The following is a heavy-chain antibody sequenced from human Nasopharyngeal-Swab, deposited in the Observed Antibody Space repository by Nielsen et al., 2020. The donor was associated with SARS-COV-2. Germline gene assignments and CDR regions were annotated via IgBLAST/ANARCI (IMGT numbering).Heavy chain of an antibody. V-gene: IGHV3-53*01. CDR1: GFTVSSSY. CDR3: TRRNDC. J-gene: IGHJ4*02. CDR2: MFSGGSA. Sequence: GGSLRLSCAASGFTVSSSYMSWVRQAPGKGLEWISHMFSGGSAYYAGSVEGRFTVSRDESRNTLYLQMNNLRAEDTAVYYCTRRNDCWGQGTLVTVSS.